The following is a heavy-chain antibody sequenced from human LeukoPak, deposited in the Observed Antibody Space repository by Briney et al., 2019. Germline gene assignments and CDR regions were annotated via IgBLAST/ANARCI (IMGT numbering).Heavy chain of an antibody. J-gene: IGHJ6*03. D-gene: IGHD3-3*01. CDR2: IIPIFGTA. V-gene: IGHV1-69*05. Sequence: VASVKVSCKASVGTFSSYAISWVRQAPGQGLEWMGRIIPIFGTANYAQKFQGRVTVSTDESTSTAYRELGILRSEATAVYYCARDRLEWLLETYYYYMAVWGKGTTVTVSS. CDR3: ARDRLEWLLETYYYYMAV. CDR1: VGTFSSYA.